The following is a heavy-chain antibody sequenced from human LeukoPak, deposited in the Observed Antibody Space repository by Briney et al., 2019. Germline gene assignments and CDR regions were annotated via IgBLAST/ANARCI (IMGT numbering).Heavy chain of an antibody. CDR3: AGHHPRNTVDF. CDR2: IYYTGST. Sequence: PSETLSLTCTVSDGSFNNYYWSWIRQPPGKGLEWIGYIYYTGSTNYNPSLTSRVTISMETSNNQFSLKLSSVTAADTAIYYCAGHHPRNTVDFWGQGTLVTVSS. J-gene: IGHJ4*02. CDR1: DGSFNNYY. V-gene: IGHV4-59*08. D-gene: IGHD2/OR15-2a*01.